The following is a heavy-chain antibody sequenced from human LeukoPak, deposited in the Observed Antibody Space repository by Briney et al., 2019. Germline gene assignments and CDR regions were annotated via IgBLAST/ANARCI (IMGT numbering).Heavy chain of an antibody. J-gene: IGHJ4*02. CDR2: ISSSGSTI. V-gene: IGHV3-48*03. Sequence: PGGSLRLSCAASGFTFSSYEMNWVRQAPGKGLEWVSYISSSGSTIYYADSVKGRFTISRDNAKNSLYLQMNSLRAEDTAVYYWGRVFYYYVGGSSDPPGYFDYGGQGPLVPVSS. CDR3: GRVFYYYVGGSSDPPGYFDY. D-gene: IGHD3-16*01. CDR1: GFTFSSYE.